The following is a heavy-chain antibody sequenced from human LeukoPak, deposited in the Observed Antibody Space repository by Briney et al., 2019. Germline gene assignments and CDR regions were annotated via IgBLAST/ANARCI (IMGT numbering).Heavy chain of an antibody. J-gene: IGHJ5*02. V-gene: IGHV4-61*01. CDR2: IYYSGST. D-gene: IGHD2-15*01. Sequence: SETLSLTCTVSGGSVSSGSYYWSWIRQPPGKGLEWIGYIYYSGSTNYNPSLKSRVTISVDTSKNQFSLKLSSVTTADTAVYYCARDGVANWFDPRGQGTLVTVSS. CDR3: ARDGVANWFDP. CDR1: GGSVSSGSYY.